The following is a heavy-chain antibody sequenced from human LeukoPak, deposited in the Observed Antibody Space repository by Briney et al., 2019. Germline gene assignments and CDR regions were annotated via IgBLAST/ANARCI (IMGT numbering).Heavy chain of an antibody. CDR2: ISSSGSTI. D-gene: IGHD1-26*01. CDR1: GFTFSDYY. Sequence: GGSLRLSCAASGFTFSDYYMSWLRQAPGKGLEWVSYISSSGSTIYYADSVKGRFTISRDNAKSSLFLQMNSLRAKDAAVYYCARDKPRGSYYGSIFDSWGQGTLVTVSS. J-gene: IGHJ4*02. V-gene: IGHV3-11*04. CDR3: ARDKPRGSYYGSIFDS.